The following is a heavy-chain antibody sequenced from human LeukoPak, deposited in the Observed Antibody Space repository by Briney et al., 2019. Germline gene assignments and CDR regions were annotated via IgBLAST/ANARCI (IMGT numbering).Heavy chain of an antibody. Sequence: ASVKVSCKASGGTFSSYAISWVRQAPGQGLEWMGGIIPIFGTANYAQKFQGRVTITADESTSTAYMELSSLRSEDTAVYYCAREGWDCGGDCYTYAFDIWGQGTMVTVSS. CDR3: AREGWDCGGDCYTYAFDI. V-gene: IGHV1-69*13. D-gene: IGHD2-21*02. CDR1: GGTFSSYA. J-gene: IGHJ3*02. CDR2: IIPIFGTA.